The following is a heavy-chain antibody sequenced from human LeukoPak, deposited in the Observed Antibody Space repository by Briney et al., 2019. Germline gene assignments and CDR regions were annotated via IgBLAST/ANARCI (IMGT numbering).Heavy chain of an antibody. D-gene: IGHD6-19*01. J-gene: IGHJ5*02. CDR2: ISWNGGSI. CDR3: AKHSSGWYSNWFDP. Sequence: GGSLRLSCAASGFTFDDYAMHWVRQAPGKGLEWVSGISWNGGSIGYADSVKGRFTISRDNAKNTLYLQMNSLRAEDTAVYYCAKHSSGWYSNWFDPWGQGTLVTVSS. V-gene: IGHV3-9*01. CDR1: GFTFDDYA.